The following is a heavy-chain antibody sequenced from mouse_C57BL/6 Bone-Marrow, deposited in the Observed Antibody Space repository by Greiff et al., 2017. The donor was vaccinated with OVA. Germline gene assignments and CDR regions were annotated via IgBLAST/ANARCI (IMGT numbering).Heavy chain of an antibody. V-gene: IGHV5-17*01. Sequence: DVMLVESGGGLVKPGGSLKLSCAASGFTFSDYGMHWVRQAPEKGLEWVAYISSGSSTIYYADTVKGRFTISRDNAKNTLFLQMTSLRSEDTAMYYCARPYSNYGDYAMDYWGQGTSVTVSS. D-gene: IGHD2-5*01. J-gene: IGHJ4*01. CDR3: ARPYSNYGDYAMDY. CDR1: GFTFSDYG. CDR2: ISSGSSTI.